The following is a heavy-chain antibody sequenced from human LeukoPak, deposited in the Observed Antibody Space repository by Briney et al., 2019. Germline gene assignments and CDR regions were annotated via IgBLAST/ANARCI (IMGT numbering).Heavy chain of an antibody. CDR1: GFTFRSYE. CDR3: VRRTGNYFDY. J-gene: IGHJ4*02. V-gene: IGHV3-64D*09. D-gene: IGHD3/OR15-3a*01. Sequence: GGSLRLSCAASGFTFRSYEMNWVRQAPGKGLEYVSAISYNGGSTYYADSVKGRFTISRDNSKNTLYLQMSSLRAEDSAVFYCVRRTGNYFDYWGQGTLVTVSS. CDR2: ISYNGGST.